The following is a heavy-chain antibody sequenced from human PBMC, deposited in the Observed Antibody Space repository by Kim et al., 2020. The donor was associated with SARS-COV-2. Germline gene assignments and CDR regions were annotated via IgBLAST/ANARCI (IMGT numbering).Heavy chain of an antibody. V-gene: IGHV3-48*04. CDR2: ISSSSSTI. CDR3: ARGGNDYGDYPNWFDP. D-gene: IGHD4-17*01. CDR1: GLTFSSYS. J-gene: IGHJ5*02. Sequence: GGSLRLSCAASGLTFSSYSMNWVRQAPGKGLEWVSYISSSSSTIYYADSVKGRFTISRDNAKNSLYLQMNSLRAEDTAVYYCARGGNDYGDYPNWFDPWGQGTLVTVSS.